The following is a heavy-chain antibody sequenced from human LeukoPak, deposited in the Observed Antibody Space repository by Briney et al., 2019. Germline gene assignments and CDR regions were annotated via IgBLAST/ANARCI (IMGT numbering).Heavy chain of an antibody. J-gene: IGHJ2*01. D-gene: IGHD2-21*02. CDR3: AKSIEYWGADCYGYFDL. CDR2: INPNSGAT. V-gene: IGHV1-2*06. Sequence: GASVKVSCKPSGYTFTGYYMHWVRQAPGQGLEWMGRINPNSGATNYAQKFQGRVTMTRDTSISTAYMELTTLRSGDTAVYYCAKSIEYWGADCYGYFDLWGRGTLVTVSS. CDR1: GYTFTGYY.